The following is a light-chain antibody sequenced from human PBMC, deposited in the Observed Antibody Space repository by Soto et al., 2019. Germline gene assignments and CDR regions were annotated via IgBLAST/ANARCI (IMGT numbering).Light chain of an antibody. Sequence: DIQMTQTPSSLSASVGDRVTITCQASHDIRKYLNWYQHKPGKAPKLLIYDASNLETGVPSRFSGSGSGTDFSFTISSLQSEDIGTYYCQQYDNLALTFGGGTKVEIK. CDR3: QQYDNLALT. CDR2: DAS. CDR1: HDIRKY. V-gene: IGKV1-33*01. J-gene: IGKJ4*01.